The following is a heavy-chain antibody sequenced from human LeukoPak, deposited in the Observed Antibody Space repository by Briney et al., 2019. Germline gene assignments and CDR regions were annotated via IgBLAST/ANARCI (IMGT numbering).Heavy chain of an antibody. D-gene: IGHD1-26*01. Sequence: GGSLRLSCAASGFTFSSYGMHWVRQAPGKGLEWVAVIWYDGSNKYYADSVKGRFTISRDNSKNTLYLRMNSLRAEDTAVYYCAGMGAQFSIDYWGQGTLVTVSS. V-gene: IGHV3-33*01. CDR2: IWYDGSNK. CDR3: AGMGAQFSIDY. CDR1: GFTFSSYG. J-gene: IGHJ4*02.